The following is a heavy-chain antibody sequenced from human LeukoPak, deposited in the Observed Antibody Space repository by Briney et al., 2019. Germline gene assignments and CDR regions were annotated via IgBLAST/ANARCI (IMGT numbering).Heavy chain of an antibody. CDR2: MHNNGNS. CDR3: ARHDSRGGAFDI. CDR1: GVSMSSYY. V-gene: IGHV4-59*08. J-gene: IGHJ3*02. D-gene: IGHD2-21*01. Sequence: PSETLSLTCTASGVSMSSYYWSWVRQPPGKGLEWIAYMHNNGNSNYNPSLKSRVTISIDTSNNHFSLKLTSVTAADTAIYYCARHDSRGGAFDIWGRGTLVTVSS.